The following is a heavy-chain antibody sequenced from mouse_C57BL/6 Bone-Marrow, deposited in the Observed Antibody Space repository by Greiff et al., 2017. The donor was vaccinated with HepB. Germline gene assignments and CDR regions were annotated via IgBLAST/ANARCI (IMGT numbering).Heavy chain of an antibody. Sequence: EVQLQQSGPELVKPGASVKISCKASGYTFTDYYMNWVKQSHGKSLEWIGDINPNNGGTSYNQKFKGKATLTVDKSSSTAYMELRSLTSEDSAVYYCARGGYYYGSSYLDYWGQGTTLTVSS. CDR3: ARGGYYYGSSYLDY. J-gene: IGHJ2*01. CDR2: INPNNGGT. V-gene: IGHV1-26*01. CDR1: GYTFTDYY. D-gene: IGHD1-1*01.